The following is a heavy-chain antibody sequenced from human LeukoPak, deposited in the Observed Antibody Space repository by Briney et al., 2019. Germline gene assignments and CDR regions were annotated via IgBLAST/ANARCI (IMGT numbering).Heavy chain of an antibody. J-gene: IGHJ4*02. V-gene: IGHV3-7*01. CDR1: GFTFSGYW. D-gene: IGHD3-16*01. Sequence: PGGSLRLSCAASGFTFSGYWMSRVRQAPGKGLEWVANIKHDGSEKYHVASVKGRFTISRDNSQNSLYLQMNSLRPEDTAVYHCARGAGRDDPDYWGQGTLVTVSS. CDR3: ARGAGRDDPDY. CDR2: IKHDGSEK.